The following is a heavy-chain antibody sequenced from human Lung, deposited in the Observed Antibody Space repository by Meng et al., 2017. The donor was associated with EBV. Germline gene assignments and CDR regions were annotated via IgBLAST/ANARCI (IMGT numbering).Heavy chain of an antibody. CDR2: IKSETDGGTP. J-gene: IGHJ4*02. CDR1: RFTFTSYA. Sequence: SLRLSCAASRFTFTSYALHWVRQAPGKGLEWVGRIKSETDGGTPDYGLAMKGRFTISRDDSKNTLSLQMNSLRTEDTAVYYCTTQSDGDYSLHFDYWGQGTLVTVSS. D-gene: IGHD4-17*01. CDR3: TTQSDGDYSLHFDY. V-gene: IGHV3-15*01.